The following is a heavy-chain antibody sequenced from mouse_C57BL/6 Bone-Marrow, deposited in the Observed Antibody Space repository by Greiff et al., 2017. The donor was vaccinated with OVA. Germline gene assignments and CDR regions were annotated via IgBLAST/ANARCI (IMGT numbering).Heavy chain of an antibody. CDR2: LSDGGSYT. J-gene: IGHJ4*01. V-gene: IGHV5-4*03. Sequence: DVMLVESGGGLVKPGGSLKLSCAASGFTFSSYAMSWVRQTPEKRLEWVATLSDGGSYTYYPDNVKGRFTISRDNAKNNLYLQMSHLKSEDTAMYYCARGYGSSPYYYAMDYWGQGTSVTVSS. CDR1: GFTFSSYA. D-gene: IGHD1-1*01. CDR3: ARGYGSSPYYYAMDY.